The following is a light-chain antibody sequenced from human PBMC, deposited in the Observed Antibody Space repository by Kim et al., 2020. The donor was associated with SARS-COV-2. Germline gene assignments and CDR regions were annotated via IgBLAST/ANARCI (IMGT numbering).Light chain of an antibody. CDR1: SLRSYY. V-gene: IGLV3-19*01. CDR3: QSRDSGGNVL. CDR2: GRN. Sequence: SSELTQDPAVSVALRQTVRITCQGDSLRSYYVTWYQQRPRQAPVLVIYGRNNRASGIPDRFSGSTSGNTASLTISGAQAEDEADFYCQSRDSGGNVLFGGGTKVTVL. J-gene: IGLJ2*01.